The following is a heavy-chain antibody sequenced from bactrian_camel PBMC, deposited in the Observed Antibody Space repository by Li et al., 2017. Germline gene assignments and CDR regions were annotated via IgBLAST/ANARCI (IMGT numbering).Heavy chain of an antibody. V-gene: IGHV3S31*01. Sequence: QLVESGGGLMQPGGSLRLSCAVSGFTFSSYAMSWVRQAPGKGLEWVSTINSGGGSTYYADSVKGRFTVSRDNAKNTLYLQLNSLKTEDTAMYYCAKAYTMVVVRTTLNYWGQGTQVTVS. CDR2: INSGGGST. CDR3: AKAYTMVVVRTTLNY. CDR1: GFTFSSYA. D-gene: IGHD2*01. J-gene: IGHJ4*01.